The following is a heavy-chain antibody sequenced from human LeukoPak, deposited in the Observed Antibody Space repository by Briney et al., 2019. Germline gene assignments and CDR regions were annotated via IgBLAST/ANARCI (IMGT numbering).Heavy chain of an antibody. CDR3: TRASMNSGSLLDY. CDR2: MNPNSGNT. J-gene: IGHJ4*02. CDR1: GNTFTGYG. D-gene: IGHD1-26*01. V-gene: IGHV1-8*02. Sequence: ASVKVSCKASGNTFTGYGISWVRQAPGQGLEWMGWMNPNSGNTGYAQKFQGRVTMTRNTSISTAYMELSSLRSEDTAVYYCTRASMNSGSLLDYWGQGTLVTVSS.